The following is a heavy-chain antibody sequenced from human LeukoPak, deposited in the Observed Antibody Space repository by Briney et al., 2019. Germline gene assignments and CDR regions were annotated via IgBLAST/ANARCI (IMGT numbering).Heavy chain of an antibody. D-gene: IGHD2-21*02. V-gene: IGHV3-33*01. J-gene: IGHJ6*02. Sequence: PSGGSLRLSCAASGFMFSSYGMHWVRQAPGKGLEWVAVIWVNGINKYYADSVRGRFTISRDNSKNTLYLEMNSLRAEDTAVYYCARDQIAYCGGDCPYGMDVWGQGTTVTVSS. CDR1: GFMFSSYG. CDR3: ARDQIAYCGGDCPYGMDV. CDR2: IWVNGINK.